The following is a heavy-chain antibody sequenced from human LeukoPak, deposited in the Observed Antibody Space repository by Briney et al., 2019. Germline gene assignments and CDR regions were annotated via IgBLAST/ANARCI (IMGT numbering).Heavy chain of an antibody. CDR1: GYTLTELS. J-gene: IGHJ6*02. Sequence: ASVKVSCKVSGYTLTELSMHWVRQAPGKGLERMGGFDPEDGETIYAQKFQGRVTMTEDTSTDTAYMELSSLRSEDTAVYYCATGKGGVIEPYYGMDVWGQGTTVTVSS. CDR3: ATGKGGVIEPYYGMDV. CDR2: FDPEDGET. D-gene: IGHD3-16*02. V-gene: IGHV1-24*01.